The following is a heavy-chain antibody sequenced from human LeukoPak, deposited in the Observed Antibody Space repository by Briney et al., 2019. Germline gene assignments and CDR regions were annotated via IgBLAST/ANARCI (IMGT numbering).Heavy chain of an antibody. CDR3: ARARVDIAMFTWLNWYFDL. CDR1: GFTFSNYA. D-gene: IGHD5-18*01. CDR2: ISYDGSNK. J-gene: IGHJ2*01. V-gene: IGHV3-30-3*01. Sequence: PGGSLRLSCAAPGFTFSNYAIHWVRQAPGKGLEWVAVISYDGSNKYYADSVKGRFTISRDNSKNALYLQMNSPRAEDTAVYYCARARVDIAMFTWLNWYFDLWGRGTLVTVSS.